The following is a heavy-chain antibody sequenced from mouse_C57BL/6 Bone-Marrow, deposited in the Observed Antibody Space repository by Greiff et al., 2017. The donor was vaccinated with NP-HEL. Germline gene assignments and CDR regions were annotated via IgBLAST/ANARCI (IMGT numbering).Heavy chain of an antibody. CDR1: GFTFSDYG. CDR2: ISNLAYSI. J-gene: IGHJ1*03. V-gene: IGHV5-15*01. D-gene: IGHD4-1*01. CDR3: ASGLGPYWYFDV. Sequence: EVQRVESGGGLVQPGGSLKLSCAASGFTFSDYGMAWVRQAPRKGPEWVAFISNLAYSIYYADTVTGRFSISRENAKNTLYLEMSSLRSEDTAMYYCASGLGPYWYFDVWGTGTTVTVSS.